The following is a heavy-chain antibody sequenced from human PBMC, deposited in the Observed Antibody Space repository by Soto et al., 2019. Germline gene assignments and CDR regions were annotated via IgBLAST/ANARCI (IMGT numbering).Heavy chain of an antibody. CDR3: AKDLYDFWSGYPLPPFDY. CDR1: GFTFSSYG. Sequence: PGGSLRLSCAASGFTFSSYGMHWVRQAPGKGLEWVAVISYDGSNKYYADSVKGRFTISRDNSKNTLYLQMNSLRAEDTAVYYCAKDLYDFWSGYPLPPFDYWGQGTLVTVSS. V-gene: IGHV3-30*18. D-gene: IGHD3-3*01. CDR2: ISYDGSNK. J-gene: IGHJ4*02.